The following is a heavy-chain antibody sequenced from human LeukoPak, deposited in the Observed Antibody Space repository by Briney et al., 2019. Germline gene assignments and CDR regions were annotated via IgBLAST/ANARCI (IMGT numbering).Heavy chain of an antibody. D-gene: IGHD2/OR15-2a*01. Sequence: GGSLRLSCAASGFTFSNYVMHWVRQAPGKGLEWVAVISYDGTNKYFADSVKGRFTVSRDNSKNTVYLQMNSLRAEDTAVYYCAKDQSRDYFRGADYWGQGTLVTVSS. CDR1: GFTFSNYV. CDR3: AKDQSRDYFRGADY. V-gene: IGHV3-30-3*01. J-gene: IGHJ4*02. CDR2: ISYDGTNK.